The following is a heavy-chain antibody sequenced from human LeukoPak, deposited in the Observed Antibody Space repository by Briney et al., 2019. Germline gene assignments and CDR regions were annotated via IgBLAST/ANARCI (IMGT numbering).Heavy chain of an antibody. J-gene: IGHJ4*02. Sequence: ASVKVSCKASGYTFTSYDINWVRQATGQGLEWMGWMNPNSGNTGYAQKFQGRVTMTRNTSISTAYMELSSLRSEDTAVYYCARGRVDDFWSGYYRSYLDYWGQGTLVTVSS. D-gene: IGHD3-3*01. CDR1: GYTFTSYD. CDR3: ARGRVDDFWSGYYRSYLDY. CDR2: MNPNSGNT. V-gene: IGHV1-8*01.